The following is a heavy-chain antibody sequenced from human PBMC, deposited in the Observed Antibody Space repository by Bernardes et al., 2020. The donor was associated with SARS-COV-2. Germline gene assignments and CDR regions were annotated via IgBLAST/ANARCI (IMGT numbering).Heavy chain of an antibody. CDR1: GFTFDNHA. V-gene: IGHV3-30*18. D-gene: IGHD1-26*01. CDR2: ISNDSTNK. CDR3: AKPSTASVGGLVY. Sequence: GGSLRLSCAASGFTFDNHAMSWVRQAPGKGLEWVAMISNDSTNKKYVDSVKGRFTISRDNSKNTLYLQMNSLRTEDTAVYFCAKPSTASVGGLVYWGQGTVVTVSS. J-gene: IGHJ4*02.